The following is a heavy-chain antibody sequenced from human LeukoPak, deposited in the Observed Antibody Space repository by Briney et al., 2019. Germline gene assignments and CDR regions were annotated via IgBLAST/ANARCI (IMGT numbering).Heavy chain of an antibody. D-gene: IGHD6-19*01. CDR3: ARAFTYSSDWLDF. V-gene: IGHV3-7*04. Sequence: GGSLRLSCAASGFTFSNYWMSWVRQPPGKGLEWVANINQDGSEIYYVDSVKGRFTVSRDNAKNSLYLQMNSLRVEDTSVYYCARAFTYSSDWLDFWGQGTLVTVSS. J-gene: IGHJ4*02. CDR1: GFTFSNYW. CDR2: INQDGSEI.